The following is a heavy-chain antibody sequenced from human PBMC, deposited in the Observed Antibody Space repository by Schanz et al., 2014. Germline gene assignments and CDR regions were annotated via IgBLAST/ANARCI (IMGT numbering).Heavy chain of an antibody. CDR1: GGSISTYY. J-gene: IGHJ4*02. D-gene: IGHD1-26*01. CDR2: IYTSGST. CDR3: ARYTGAYFDS. Sequence: QVQLQESGPGLVKPSETLSLTCTVSGGSISTYYWSWIRQPAGKGLEWIGRIYTSGSTNYNPSLKSRVPMSVATPKTQCSLRLSSVTAADTAVYYCARYTGAYFDSWGQGTLVTVSS. V-gene: IGHV4-4*07.